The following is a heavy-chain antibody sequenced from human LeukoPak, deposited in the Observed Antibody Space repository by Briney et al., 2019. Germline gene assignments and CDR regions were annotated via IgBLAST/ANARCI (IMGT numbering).Heavy chain of an antibody. V-gene: IGHV3-30-3*01. CDR2: ISYDGYDK. CDR3: ARDFFPVVDSTWYEIGY. D-gene: IGHD2-21*01. Sequence: GGSLRLSCAASGFTFNDYALYWVRQAPGKGLEWVTLISYDGYDKSYADSVRGRFTISRDNSRNTLYLQMDSLRSEDAAVYYCARDFFPVVDSTWYEIGYWGQGTLVTVSS. CDR1: GFTFNDYA. J-gene: IGHJ4*02.